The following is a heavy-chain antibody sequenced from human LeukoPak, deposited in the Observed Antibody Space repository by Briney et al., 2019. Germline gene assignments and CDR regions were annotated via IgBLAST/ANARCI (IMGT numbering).Heavy chain of an antibody. D-gene: IGHD3-10*01. V-gene: IGHV4-59*08. Sequence: APETLSLTCTVSGGSISSHYWSWIRHTPGKGLEGIGYIYYTGSTNYNRSLKSRVTMSLGTSKNQFSLKLNSVTTADTAVYYCATLWSYYFGYWGQGTLVTVSS. J-gene: IGHJ4*02. CDR1: GGSISSHY. CDR2: IYYTGST. CDR3: ATLWSYYFGY.